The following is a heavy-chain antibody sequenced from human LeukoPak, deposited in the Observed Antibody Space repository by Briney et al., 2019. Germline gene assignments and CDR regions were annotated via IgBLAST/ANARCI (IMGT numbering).Heavy chain of an antibody. V-gene: IGHV3-53*01. Sequence: GGSLRLSCAASGFTVSSNYMSWVRQAPGKGLEWVSVIYSTGTIYYADSVKGRFTISRDNSKNTLYLQMSSLRVEDTAMYYCATGSCSGAGCNYGTPLDYWGQGTLLTVSS. J-gene: IGHJ4*02. CDR2: IYSTGTI. D-gene: IGHD2-15*01. CDR3: ATGSCSGAGCNYGTPLDY. CDR1: GFTVSSNY.